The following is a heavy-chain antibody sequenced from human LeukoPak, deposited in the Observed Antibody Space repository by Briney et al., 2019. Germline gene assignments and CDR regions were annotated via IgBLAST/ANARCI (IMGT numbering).Heavy chain of an antibody. CDR3: ARPQLYDYVGGSYRSSFVFDI. Sequence: AASVKVSCKTSGYTFTSYDINWVRQATGQGLEWMGWMNPNSGNTGYAQKFQGRVTMTRNTSKSTAYMELSSLRSEDTAVYYCARPQLYDYVGGSYRSSFVFDIWGQGTMVTVSS. CDR2: MNPNSGNT. CDR1: GYTFTSYD. V-gene: IGHV1-8*01. D-gene: IGHD3-16*02. J-gene: IGHJ3*02.